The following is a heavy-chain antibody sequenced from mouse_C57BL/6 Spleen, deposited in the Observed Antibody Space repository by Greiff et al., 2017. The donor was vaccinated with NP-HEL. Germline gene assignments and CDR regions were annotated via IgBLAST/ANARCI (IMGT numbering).Heavy chain of an antibody. J-gene: IGHJ4*01. D-gene: IGHD1-1*01. V-gene: IGHV1-20*01. CDR3: ARSTVVAVYYAMDY. CDR2: INPYNGDT. Sequence: EVQLQQSGPELVKPGDSVKISCKASGYSFTGYFMNWVMQSHGKSLEWIGRINPYNGDTFYNQKFKGKATLTVDKSSSTAHMELRSLTSEDSAVYYCARSTVVAVYYAMDYWGQGTSVTVSS. CDR1: GYSFTGYF.